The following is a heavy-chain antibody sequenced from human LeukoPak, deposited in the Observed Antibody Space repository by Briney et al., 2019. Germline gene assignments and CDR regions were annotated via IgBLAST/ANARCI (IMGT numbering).Heavy chain of an antibody. CDR3: AKFRGIAARPKWDYYYGMDV. V-gene: IGHV3-23*01. J-gene: IGHJ6*02. Sequence: GGSLRLSCAASGFTFSSHAMGWVRQAPGKGLEWVSSITGSGGSTYYGDSVKGRFTISRDNSKNTLYLQMNSLGAEDTAVYYCAKFRGIAARPKWDYYYGMDVWGQGTTVTVSS. D-gene: IGHD6-6*01. CDR1: GFTFSSHA. CDR2: ITGSGGST.